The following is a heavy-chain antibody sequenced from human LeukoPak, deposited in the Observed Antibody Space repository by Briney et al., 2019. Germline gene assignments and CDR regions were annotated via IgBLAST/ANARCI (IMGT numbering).Heavy chain of an antibody. V-gene: IGHV4-59*08. J-gene: IGHJ4*02. D-gene: IGHD6-13*01. CDR2: IYHSGST. Sequence: SETLSLTCTVPGGSISSYSWSWIRQPPGKGLEWIGYIYHSGSTYCNPSLKSRVTISVDTSKNQFSLKLSSVTAADTAVYYCARRYSSSWYYFDYWGQGTLVTVSS. CDR1: GGSISSYS. CDR3: ARRYSSSWYYFDY.